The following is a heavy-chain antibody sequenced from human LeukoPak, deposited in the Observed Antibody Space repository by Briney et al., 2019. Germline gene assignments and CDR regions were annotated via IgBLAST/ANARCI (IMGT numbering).Heavy chain of an antibody. V-gene: IGHV3-23*01. D-gene: IGHD1-26*01. CDR2: ISGSGGST. J-gene: IGHJ4*02. CDR3: AEDSRGGATSGNY. Sequence: GGSLRLSCAASGFTFSSYAMSWVRQAPGKGLEWVSAISGSGGSTYYADSVKGRFAISRDNSKNTLYLQMNSLRAEDTAVYYCAEDSRGGATSGNYWGQGTLVTVSS. CDR1: GFTFSSYA.